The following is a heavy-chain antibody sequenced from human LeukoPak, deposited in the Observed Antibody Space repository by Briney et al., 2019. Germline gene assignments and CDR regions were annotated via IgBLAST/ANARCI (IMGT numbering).Heavy chain of an antibody. J-gene: IGHJ4*02. CDR3: ARGPWSGYYSYYFDY. Sequence: GASVKVSCKASGGTFSSYAISWVRQAPGQGLEWMGGIIPIFGTANYAQKFQGRVTITADESTSTAYMELSSLRSEGTAVYYCARGPWSGYYSYYFDYWGQGTLVTVSS. CDR1: GGTFSSYA. V-gene: IGHV1-69*13. CDR2: IIPIFGTA. D-gene: IGHD3-3*01.